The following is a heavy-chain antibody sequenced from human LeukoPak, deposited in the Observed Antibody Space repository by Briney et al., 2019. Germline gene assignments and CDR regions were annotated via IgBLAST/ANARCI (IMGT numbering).Heavy chain of an antibody. J-gene: IGHJ4*02. CDR2: ISSSGSTI. Sequence: PGGSLRLSCAASGFTFSSYVVNWVRQAPGKGLEWVSYISSSGSTIYYADSVKGRFTISRDNAKNSLYLQMNSLRAEDTAVYYCARDSGSYVNYFDYWGQGTLVTVSS. D-gene: IGHD1-26*01. CDR1: GFTFSSYV. V-gene: IGHV3-48*03. CDR3: ARDSGSYVNYFDY.